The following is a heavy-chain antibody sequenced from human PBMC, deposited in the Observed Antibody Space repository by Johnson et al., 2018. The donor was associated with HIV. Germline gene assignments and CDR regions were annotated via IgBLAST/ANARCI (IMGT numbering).Heavy chain of an antibody. CDR2: INAGGDT. Sequence: QVQLVESGGGVVRPGGSLRLSCAASGFTFSSYAMHWVRQAPGKGLEWVAVINAGGDTYYADSVKGRFTSSRDNTKNILHLQMNNVRPDDTAVYYCAKDFLVSRPSEHDAFDIWGRGTLVTVSS. V-gene: IGHV3-30*04. D-gene: IGHD5/OR15-5a*01. CDR1: GFTFSSYA. J-gene: IGHJ3*02. CDR3: AKDFLVSRPSEHDAFDI.